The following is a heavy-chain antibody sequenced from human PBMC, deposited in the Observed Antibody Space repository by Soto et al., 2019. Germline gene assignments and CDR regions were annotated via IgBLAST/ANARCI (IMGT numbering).Heavy chain of an antibody. V-gene: IGHV1-18*01. J-gene: IGHJ4*02. CDR3: ARRAGTSHHFDY. Sequence: ASVKVSCKASGYTFTTYGITCVRQAPGQGLEWMGWISAYTANTNYAQKFQGRVAMTTDTSTSTAYMELRSLRSDDTAVYYCARRAGTSHHFDYWGQGTLVTVSS. D-gene: IGHD1-7*01. CDR2: ISAYTANT. CDR1: GYTFTTYG.